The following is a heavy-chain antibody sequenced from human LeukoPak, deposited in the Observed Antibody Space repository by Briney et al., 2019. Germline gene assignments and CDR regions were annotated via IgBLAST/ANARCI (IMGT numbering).Heavy chain of an antibody. CDR1: GFTFSFYW. D-gene: IGHD2-15*01. J-gene: IGHJ4*02. CDR2: INNDGRST. CDR3: ARDNEYCTGGTCRLDY. Sequence: GGSLRLSCASSGFTFSFYWMHWVRRAPGKGVVWVSRINNDGRSTSYAGSVKGRFTISRDNASNTLYLQMNSLRAEDTAVYYCARDNEYCTGGTCRLDYCGQGALVTVSS. V-gene: IGHV3-74*01.